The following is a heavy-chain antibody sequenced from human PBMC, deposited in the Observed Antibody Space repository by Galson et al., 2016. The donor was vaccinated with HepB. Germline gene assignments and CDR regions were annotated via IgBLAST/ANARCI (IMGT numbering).Heavy chain of an antibody. CDR3: ARFGGATGGDWLDP. D-gene: IGHD2-8*02. CDR2: IFSGGGT. V-gene: IGHV3-53*01. Sequence: EWVSSIFSGGGTYYADSLKGRVTISRDNSKNTLYLQMNNLRFDDMAVYYCARFGGATGGDWLDPWGQGTRVTVSS. J-gene: IGHJ5*02.